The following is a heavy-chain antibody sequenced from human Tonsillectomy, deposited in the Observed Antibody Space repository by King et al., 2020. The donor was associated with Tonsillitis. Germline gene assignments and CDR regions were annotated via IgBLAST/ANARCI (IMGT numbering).Heavy chain of an antibody. CDR2: ISSSSSYI. CDR3: ARVSSGWYPFDY. Sequence: DVQLVESGGGLVKPGGSLRLSCAASGFTFSSYSMNWVRQAPGKGLEWVSSISSSSSYIYYADSVKGRFTISRDNAKNSLYLQMNSLRAEDTAVYYCARVSSGWYPFDYWGQGTLVTVSS. D-gene: IGHD6-19*01. V-gene: IGHV3-21*01. J-gene: IGHJ4*02. CDR1: GFTFSSYS.